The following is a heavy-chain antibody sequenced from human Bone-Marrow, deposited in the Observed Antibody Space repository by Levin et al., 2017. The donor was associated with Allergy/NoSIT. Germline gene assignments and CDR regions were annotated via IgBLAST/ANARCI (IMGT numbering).Heavy chain of an antibody. V-gene: IGHV3-48*01. CDR2: ISSSSSTI. CDR1: GFTFSSYS. D-gene: IGHD6-6*01. J-gene: IGHJ4*02. Sequence: GGSLRLSCAASGFTFSSYSMNWVRQAPGKGLEWVSYISSSSSTIYYADSVKGRFTISRDNAKNSLYLQMNSLRAEDTAVYYCARVCGSSSLFCHFDYWGQGTLVTVSS. CDR3: ARVCGSSSLFCHFDY.